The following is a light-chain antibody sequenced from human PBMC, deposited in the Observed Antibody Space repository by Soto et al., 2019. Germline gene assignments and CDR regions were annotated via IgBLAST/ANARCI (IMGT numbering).Light chain of an antibody. CDR2: GAS. J-gene: IGKJ1*01. V-gene: IGKV1-5*01. Sequence: IQMTHSPSTLSASVGEKVTITCRASQSISSWLAWYQQKPVKAPKLLIYGASSLESGVPSRFSGSGSGTEFTLTISSLQPDDFATYYCQQYPTVSPWTFALGGKVDI. CDR3: QQYPTVSPWT. CDR1: QSISSW.